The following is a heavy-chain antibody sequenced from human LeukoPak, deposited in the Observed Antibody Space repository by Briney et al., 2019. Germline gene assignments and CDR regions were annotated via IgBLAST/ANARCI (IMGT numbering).Heavy chain of an antibody. J-gene: IGHJ3*02. CDR3: ARLITMVRGVIISQDAFDI. D-gene: IGHD3-10*01. CDR2: IIPIFGTA. V-gene: IGHV1-69*13. Sequence: GASVKVSCKASGGTFSSYIINWVRQAPGQGLEWMGGIIPIFGTANYAQKFQGRVTITADESTSTVYMELSSLRSEDTAVYYCARLITMVRGVIISQDAFDIWGQGTMVTVSS. CDR1: GGTFSSYI.